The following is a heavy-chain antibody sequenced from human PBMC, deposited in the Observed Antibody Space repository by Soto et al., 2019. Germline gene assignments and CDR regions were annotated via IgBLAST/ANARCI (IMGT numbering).Heavy chain of an antibody. Sequence: SETLSLTCAVYGGSFSGYYWSWIRQPPGKGLEWIGEINHRGSTNYNPSLKSRVTISVDTSKNQFSLKLSSVTAADTAVYYCARGGGRLLTYYDFWSGYYTGTPAIYGMDVWGQGTTVTVSS. CDR3: ARGGGRLLTYYDFWSGYYTGTPAIYGMDV. CDR1: GGSFSGYY. D-gene: IGHD3-3*01. V-gene: IGHV4-34*01. CDR2: INHRGST. J-gene: IGHJ6*02.